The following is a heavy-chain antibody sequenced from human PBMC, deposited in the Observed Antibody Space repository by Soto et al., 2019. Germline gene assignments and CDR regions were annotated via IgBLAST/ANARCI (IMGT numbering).Heavy chain of an antibody. D-gene: IGHD3-22*01. V-gene: IGHV3-33*01. Sequence: PGGSMTPSSPASGFTFSIYAMHWVRQPPSNLLDWVALTWNDVSNKYYAGSVKDRLTTPTHNSKNTLYLQINSLIAKHTSVNYCARDNPYYYDSSVYYYYYYGMDVWGQGTTVTVSS. CDR3: ARDNPYYYDSSVYYYYYYGMDV. CDR2: TWNDVSNK. CDR1: GFTFSIYA. J-gene: IGHJ6*02.